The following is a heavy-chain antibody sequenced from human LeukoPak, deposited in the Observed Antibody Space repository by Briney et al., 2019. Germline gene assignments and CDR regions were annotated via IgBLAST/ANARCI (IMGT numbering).Heavy chain of an antibody. CDR3: TRGRNSNYYHSSGYYPY. CDR2: IGTLGDT. V-gene: IGHV3-13*01. Sequence: PGGSLRLSCAASGFTFSSYDMHWVRQATGKGLEWVSAIGTLGDTDYPDSVKGRFTISRENAKNSLYLQMNNVRAGDTAVYYCTRGRNSNYYHSSGYYPYWGQGTLVTVSS. CDR1: GFTFSSYD. D-gene: IGHD3-22*01. J-gene: IGHJ4*02.